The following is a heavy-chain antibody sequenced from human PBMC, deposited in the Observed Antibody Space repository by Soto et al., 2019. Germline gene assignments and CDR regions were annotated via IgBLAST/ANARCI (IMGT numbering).Heavy chain of an antibody. V-gene: IGHV3-23*01. CDR3: TKSGAYGSGSRLDY. Sequence: EVQLLESGGGLVQPGGSLRLSCAASGFTFSSYAMSWVRQAPGKGLEWVSAISGSGGSTYYADSVKGRFTISRDNSKNTLYLQMNSLRAEDTAVYYCTKSGAYGSGSRLDYWGQGTLVTVSS. D-gene: IGHD3-10*01. CDR1: GFTFSSYA. CDR2: ISGSGGST. J-gene: IGHJ4*02.